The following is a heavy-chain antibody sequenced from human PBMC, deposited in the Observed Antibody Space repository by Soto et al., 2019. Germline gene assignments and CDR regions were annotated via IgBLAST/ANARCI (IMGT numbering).Heavy chain of an antibody. CDR3: AKDRRGGGNSAFYFDF. J-gene: IGHJ4*02. Sequence: GGSLRLSCAASGFKFSNYAMSWVRQAPGKGLEWVSLISATGGGTYYADSVKGRFTISRDNSHNTLYLQVHSLTAEDTAVYSFAKDRRGGGNSAFYFDFWGQGAQVTISS. CDR2: ISATGGGT. V-gene: IGHV3-23*01. D-gene: IGHD3-10*01. CDR1: GFKFSNYA.